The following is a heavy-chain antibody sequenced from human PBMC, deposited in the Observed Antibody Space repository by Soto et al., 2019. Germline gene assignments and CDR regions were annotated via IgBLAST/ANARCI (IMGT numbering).Heavy chain of an antibody. V-gene: IGHV1-18*01. D-gene: IGHD6-13*01. CDR1: GYSFTNYG. Sequence: QVQLVQSGAEVKKPGASVTVSCKTSGYSFTNYGISWVRQAPGQGLEWMGWISANNRDTNYAQNVQGRVTMTTDTSQSTAYMELSGLRSDDTAMYYCAREGRTAPGTVDYYNFCGMDVWGQGTTVIVSS. CDR2: ISANNRDT. J-gene: IGHJ6*02. CDR3: AREGRTAPGTVDYYNFCGMDV.